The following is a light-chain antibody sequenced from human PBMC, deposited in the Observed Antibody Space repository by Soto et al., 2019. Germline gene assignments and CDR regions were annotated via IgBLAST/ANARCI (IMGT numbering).Light chain of an antibody. CDR2: KNN. V-gene: IGLV6-57*04. CDR3: QSYDTTTVV. Sequence: NFMLTQPHSVSESPGKTVTISCTRSSGGIASNYVQWYQQRPGSAPTTVIYKNNQRPSGVPARFSGSTDGSSNSASLTISGLQIEDEADYYCQSYDTTTVVFGGGTKLT. CDR1: SGGIASNY. J-gene: IGLJ2*01.